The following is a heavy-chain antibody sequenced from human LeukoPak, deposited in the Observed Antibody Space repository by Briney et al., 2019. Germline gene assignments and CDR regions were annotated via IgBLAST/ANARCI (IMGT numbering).Heavy chain of an antibody. CDR2: VNPDDSDT. J-gene: IGHJ4*02. Sequence: GESLKISCKGSGYGFTSHWIGWVRQMPGKGLEWMGIVNPDDSDTIYSPSFQGQVTISADESITTAYLQWSSLKASDTAMYYCARLRWPRGGRSSFDYWGQGALVTVSS. D-gene: IGHD3-10*01. CDR3: ARLRWPRGGRSSFDY. V-gene: IGHV5-51*01. CDR1: GYGFTSHW.